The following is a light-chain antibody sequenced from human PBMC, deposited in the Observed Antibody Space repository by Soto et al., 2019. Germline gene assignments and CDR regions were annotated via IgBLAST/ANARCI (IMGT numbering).Light chain of an antibody. CDR2: DTS. J-gene: IGKJ1*01. Sequence: EIVLTQSPGTLSLSPGERATLSCRASQSVNSGYLAWYQHTPGQAPRLRIYDTSTRATGIPDRFSGSGSGTVFTLTISRLEPEDFAVFYCQQYGSSPRTFGQGTKVDIK. CDR3: QQYGSSPRT. CDR1: QSVNSGY. V-gene: IGKV3-20*01.